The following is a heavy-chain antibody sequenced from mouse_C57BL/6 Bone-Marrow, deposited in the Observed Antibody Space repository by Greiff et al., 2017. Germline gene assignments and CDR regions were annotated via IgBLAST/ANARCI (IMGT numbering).Heavy chain of an antibody. CDR1: GYSITSCSY. CDR3: ERDGLEYYGTRDY. Sequence: EVKLMESGPGLVKPSQSLSLTCSVTGYSITSCSYWNWIRQFPGNKLEWMGYIRYAGSTNYNPSLKNRISLTRDTSKNKFCLKLNSVTTEDTATDYCERDGLEYYGTRDYGGQGTTLTVSS. CDR2: IRYAGST. D-gene: IGHD1-1*01. J-gene: IGHJ2*01. V-gene: IGHV3-6*01.